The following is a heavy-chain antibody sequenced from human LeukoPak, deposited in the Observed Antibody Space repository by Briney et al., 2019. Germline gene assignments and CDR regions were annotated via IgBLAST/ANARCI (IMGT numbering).Heavy chain of an antibody. CDR1: GFTFSSYS. J-gene: IGHJ4*02. CDR2: ISSSSSYI. D-gene: IGHD3-22*01. V-gene: IGHV3-21*04. CDR3: AKGDRSQDWYYYDSSGYSFDY. Sequence: GGSLRLSCAASGFTFSSYSMNWVRQAPGKGLEWVSSISSSSSYIYYADSVKGRFTISRDNSKNTLYLQMNSLRAEDTAVYYCAKGDRSQDWYYYDSSGYSFDYWGQGTLVTVSS.